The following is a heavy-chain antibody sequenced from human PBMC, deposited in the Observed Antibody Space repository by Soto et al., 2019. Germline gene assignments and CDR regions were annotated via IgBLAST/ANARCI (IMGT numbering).Heavy chain of an antibody. J-gene: IGHJ6*02. D-gene: IGHD6-13*01. V-gene: IGHV3-21*01. Sequence: EVQLVESGGGLVKPGGSLRLSCAASGFTFSSYSMNWVRQAPGKGLEWVSSISSSSSYIYYADSVKGRFTISRDNAKNSLYLQMNSLRAEDTAVYYCARADSSSWTYYYYGMDVWGQGTTVTVSS. CDR1: GFTFSSYS. CDR2: ISSSSSYI. CDR3: ARADSSSWTYYYYGMDV.